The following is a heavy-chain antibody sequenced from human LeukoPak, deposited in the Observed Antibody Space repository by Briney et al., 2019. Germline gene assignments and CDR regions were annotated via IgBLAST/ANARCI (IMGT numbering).Heavy chain of an antibody. Sequence: GGSLTLSCAASGFTFSSYAMSWARQAPGKGREWVSAISGSGGSTYYADSVKGRFTISRDNPKNTLYLQMNSLGAEDTAVYYCAKGGGYDYLRGYWGQGTLVTVSS. CDR1: GFTFSSYA. V-gene: IGHV3-23*01. CDR2: ISGSGGST. J-gene: IGHJ4*02. D-gene: IGHD5-12*01. CDR3: AKGGGYDYLRGY.